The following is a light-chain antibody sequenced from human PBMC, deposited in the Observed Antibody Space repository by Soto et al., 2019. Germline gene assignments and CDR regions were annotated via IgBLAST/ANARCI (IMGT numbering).Light chain of an antibody. J-gene: IGKJ3*01. CDR3: QKYSSVPV. CDR1: QDIRNF. V-gene: IGKV1-27*01. Sequence: DIQMTQSPTSLSVSVGDRVTITCRASQDIRNFVAWYQQKPGKAPKLLIYAASTLQSGVPSRFSGSGSGTDFTLTINSLQPEDVATYSGQKYSSVPVFGPGTKVEIK. CDR2: AAS.